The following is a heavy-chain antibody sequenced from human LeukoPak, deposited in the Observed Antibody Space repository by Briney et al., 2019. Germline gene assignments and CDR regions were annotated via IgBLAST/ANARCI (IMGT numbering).Heavy chain of an antibody. CDR2: INLDGTEE. J-gene: IGHJ4*02. Sequence: GGSLRLSCAASGFVFNTFWMTWIRQAPGKGLEWVANINLDGTEEHYVDSSLKGRFTISRDNAKNSPYLQMNGLRVEDTAVYYCATGRHDFLHWGQGALVTVSS. CDR1: GFVFNTFW. CDR3: ATGRHDFLH. D-gene: IGHD3/OR15-3a*01. V-gene: IGHV3-7*01.